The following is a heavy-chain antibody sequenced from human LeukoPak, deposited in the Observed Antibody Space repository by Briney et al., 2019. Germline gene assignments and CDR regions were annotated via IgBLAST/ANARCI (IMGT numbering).Heavy chain of an antibody. J-gene: IGHJ3*02. Sequence: GGSLRLSCAASGFTFSSYSMNWVRQAPGKGLEWVSSISSSSSYIYYADSVKGRFTISRDNAKNSLYLQMNSLRAEDTAVYYCARVVRGRWLQRSLDAFDIWDQGTMVTVSS. V-gene: IGHV3-21*01. CDR3: ARVVRGRWLQRSLDAFDI. CDR1: GFTFSSYS. D-gene: IGHD5-24*01. CDR2: ISSSSSYI.